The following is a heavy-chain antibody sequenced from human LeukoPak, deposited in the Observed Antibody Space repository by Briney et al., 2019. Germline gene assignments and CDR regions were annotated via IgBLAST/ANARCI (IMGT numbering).Heavy chain of an antibody. CDR3: ARGKTAMVRGVIIDNYYYYYGMDV. CDR2: IYSGGST. CDR1: GFTVSSNY. Sequence: GGSLRLSCAASGFTVSSNYMSWVRQAPGKGLVWVSVIYSGGSTYYADSVKGRFTISRHNSKNTLYLQMNSLRAEDTAVYYCARGKTAMVRGVIIDNYYYYYGMDVWGQGTTVTVSS. D-gene: IGHD3-10*01. J-gene: IGHJ6*02. V-gene: IGHV3-53*04.